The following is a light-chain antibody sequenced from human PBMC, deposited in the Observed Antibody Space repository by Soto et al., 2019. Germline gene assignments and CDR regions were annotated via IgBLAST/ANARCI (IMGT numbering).Light chain of an antibody. Sequence: QSVLTQPASVSGSPGQSITISCTGTSSDVGGYNYVSWYQQHPGKAPKLMIYEVSNRPSGVSNRFSGSKSGNTASLTISGLQAEDEADYYCAAWDDSLNGVVFGGGTKRTVL. CDR1: SSDVGGYNY. V-gene: IGLV2-14*01. CDR2: EVS. CDR3: AAWDDSLNGVV. J-gene: IGLJ2*01.